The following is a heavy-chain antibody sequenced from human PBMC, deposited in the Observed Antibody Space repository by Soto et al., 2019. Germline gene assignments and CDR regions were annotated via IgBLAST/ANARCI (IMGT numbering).Heavy chain of an antibody. D-gene: IGHD2-15*01. CDR3: TTGSVEGV. Sequence: EVQLVESGGGFIQPGGSLRLSCAASGLPISNAWMNWVRQAPGKGLEWVGRIKTKSEGGPTDYAAAVKGRFTVSRDDSKNTLYLQMNSLKTDDTAVDYCTTGSVEGVWGQGTTVTVSS. CDR1: GLPISNAW. J-gene: IGHJ6*02. V-gene: IGHV3-15*07. CDR2: IKTKSEGGPT.